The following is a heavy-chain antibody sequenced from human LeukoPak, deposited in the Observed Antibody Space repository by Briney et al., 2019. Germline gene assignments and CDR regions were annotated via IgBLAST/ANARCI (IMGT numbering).Heavy chain of an antibody. D-gene: IGHD4-17*01. V-gene: IGHV3-7*01. CDR1: GFTFSSYW. J-gene: IGHJ4*02. CDR3: ARDSAKTTVTALDY. CDR2: IKQDGSEK. Sequence: GGSLRLSCAASGFTFSSYWMSWVRQAPGKGLEWVANIKQDGSEKYYVDPVKGRFTISRDNAKNSLYLQMNSLRAEDTAVYYCARDSAKTTVTALDYWGQGTLVTVSS.